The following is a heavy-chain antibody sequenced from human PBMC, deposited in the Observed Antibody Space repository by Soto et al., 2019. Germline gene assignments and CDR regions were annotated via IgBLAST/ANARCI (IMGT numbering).Heavy chain of an antibody. D-gene: IGHD3-22*01. Sequence: QLQLQESGPGLVKPSETLSLTCTVSGGSISSSSYYWGWIRQPPGKGLEWIGSIYYSGSTYYNPSLKSRVTISVDTSKNQFSLKLSSVTAADTAVYYCARNKWGYYYDSSGYYNGWFDPWGQGTLVTVSS. CDR2: IYYSGST. CDR3: ARNKWGYYYDSSGYYNGWFDP. CDR1: GGSISSSSYY. V-gene: IGHV4-39*01. J-gene: IGHJ5*02.